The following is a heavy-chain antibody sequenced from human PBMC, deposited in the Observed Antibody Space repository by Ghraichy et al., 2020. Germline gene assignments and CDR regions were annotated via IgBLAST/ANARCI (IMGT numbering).Heavy chain of an antibody. Sequence: SETLSLTCAVYGGSLSGFYWSWIRQPPGGGLEWIGEINYDAVTHLNPSLKGRITMTVDTSKNQLSLKLSSVTAADTGVYFCARGWQLPGVYWGQGVQVTVSS. V-gene: IGHV4-34*01. J-gene: IGHJ4*02. D-gene: IGHD6-6*01. CDR1: GGSLSGFY. CDR2: INYDAVT. CDR3: ARGWQLPGVY.